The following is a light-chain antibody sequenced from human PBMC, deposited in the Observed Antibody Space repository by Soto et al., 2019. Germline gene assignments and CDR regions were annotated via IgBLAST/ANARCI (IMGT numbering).Light chain of an antibody. CDR1: QSVSSN. J-gene: IGKJ4*01. CDR3: QQYNNWPSLT. V-gene: IGKV3-15*01. CDR2: GAS. Sequence: EIMMAQSPATLSVSPGERATLSCRASQSVSSNLAGYQQKPGQAPRLLIYGASTRATGIPARFSGSGSGTEFTLTISSLQSEDFAVYYCQQYNNWPSLTFGGGTKVEI.